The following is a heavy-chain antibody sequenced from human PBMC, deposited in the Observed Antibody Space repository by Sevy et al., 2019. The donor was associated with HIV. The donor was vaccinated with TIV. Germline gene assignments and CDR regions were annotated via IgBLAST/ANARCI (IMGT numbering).Heavy chain of an antibody. CDR2: ISGKGRST. V-gene: IGHV3-23*01. Sequence: GGSLRLSCAVSGFTFSGYAMNWVRQAPGKGLEWVSAISGKGRSTHYADSVEGRFTISRDNAKNSLFLQMNSLRVEDTAVYYCARATYYYDSSGPYYFDYWGQGTLVTVSS. D-gene: IGHD3-22*01. CDR3: ARATYYYDSSGPYYFDY. J-gene: IGHJ4*02. CDR1: GFTFSGYA.